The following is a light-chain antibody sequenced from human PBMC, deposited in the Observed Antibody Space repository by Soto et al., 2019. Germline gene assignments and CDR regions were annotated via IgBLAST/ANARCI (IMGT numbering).Light chain of an antibody. CDR3: QQRSNWSPPFT. CDR2: GAS. CDR1: QNVRTF. J-gene: IGKJ2*01. Sequence: EVVLTQSPATLSLSPGERATLSCRASQNVRTFLDWYQQKPGQAPRLLIYGASNRATGIPARFSGSGSGTDFTLTISSLEPEDFAVYYCQQRSNWSPPFTFGPGTKVEMK. V-gene: IGKV3-11*01.